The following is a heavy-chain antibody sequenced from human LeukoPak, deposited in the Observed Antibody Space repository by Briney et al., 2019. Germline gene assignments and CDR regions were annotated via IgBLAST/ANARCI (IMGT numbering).Heavy chain of an antibody. V-gene: IGHV4-39*07. CDR1: GGSISSSSYY. Sequence: SETLSLTCTVSGGSISSSSYYWGWIRQPPGKGLEWIGSIYYSGSTYYNPSLKSRVTISVDTSKNQFSLRLSSVTAADTAVYYCARAGMGVWGQGTTVTVSS. CDR3: ARAGMGV. J-gene: IGHJ6*02. CDR2: IYYSGST.